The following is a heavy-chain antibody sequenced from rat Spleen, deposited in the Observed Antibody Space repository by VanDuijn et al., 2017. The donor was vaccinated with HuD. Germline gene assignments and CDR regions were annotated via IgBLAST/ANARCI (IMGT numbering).Heavy chain of an antibody. V-gene: IGHV5-29*01. D-gene: IGHD4-3*01. CDR1: GFTFSDYG. J-gene: IGHJ3*01. CDR2: ISFDGGRN. Sequence: EVQLVESGGGLVQPGRSLKLSCAASGFTFSDYGVAWVRQAPTKGLEWVATISFDGGRNFYRDSVKGRFTISRENAESTLYLLMDSLRSEDTATYYCVRQDTSGYSNWFAYWGQGTLVTVSS. CDR3: VRQDTSGYSNWFAY.